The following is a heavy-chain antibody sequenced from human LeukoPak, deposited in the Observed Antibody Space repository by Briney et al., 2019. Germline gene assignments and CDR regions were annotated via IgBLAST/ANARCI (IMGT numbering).Heavy chain of an antibody. V-gene: IGHV1-2*02. Sequence: ASVKVSCKASGYTFTSYDMNWVRQAPGQGLEWMGWINPNSGGTNYAQKFQGRVTMTRDTSISTAYMELSRLRSDDTAVYYCARLGFWCGELSLHYGMDVWGQGTTVTVSS. D-gene: IGHD3-10*01. CDR3: ARLGFWCGELSLHYGMDV. CDR2: INPNSGGT. J-gene: IGHJ6*02. CDR1: GYTFTSYD.